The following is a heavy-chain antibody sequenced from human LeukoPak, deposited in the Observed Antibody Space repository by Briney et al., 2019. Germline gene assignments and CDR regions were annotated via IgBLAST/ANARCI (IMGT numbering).Heavy chain of an antibody. V-gene: IGHV4-34*01. CDR2: INHSGST. Sequence: PSETLSLTCAVYGGSFSGYYWSWIRQPPGKGLEWIGEINHSGSTNYNPSLKSRVTISVDTSKNQFSLKLSPVTAADTAVYYCARAQDFDYWGQGTLVTVSS. CDR1: GGSFSGYY. CDR3: ARAQDFDY. J-gene: IGHJ4*02.